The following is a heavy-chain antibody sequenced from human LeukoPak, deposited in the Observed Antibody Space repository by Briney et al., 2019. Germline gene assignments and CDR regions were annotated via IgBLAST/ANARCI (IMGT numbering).Heavy chain of an antibody. CDR1: GFTFSSYW. Sequence: PGGSLRLSCAASGFTFSSYWMSWVRQAPGKGLEWVANIKQDGSEKYYVDSVKGRFTISRDNAKNSLYLQMNSLRAEDTAVYYCARHFRYYYDSSITFDYWGQGTLVTVSS. V-gene: IGHV3-7*01. D-gene: IGHD3-22*01. CDR2: IKQDGSEK. J-gene: IGHJ4*02. CDR3: ARHFRYYYDSSITFDY.